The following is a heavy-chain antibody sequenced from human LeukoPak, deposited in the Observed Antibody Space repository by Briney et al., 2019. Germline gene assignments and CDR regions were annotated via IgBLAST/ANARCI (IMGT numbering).Heavy chain of an antibody. J-gene: IGHJ4*02. Sequence: SGGSLRLSCAASGFTFSSYAMSWVRQAPGKGLEWVSSFSGGDGSTYYADSVKGRFTISRDNSKNTLSLQMNSLRAEDTAVYFCAKGDAYCGGDCFPDWGQGTLVTVSS. V-gene: IGHV3-23*01. CDR2: FSGGDGST. CDR3: AKGDAYCGGDCFPD. CDR1: GFTFSSYA. D-gene: IGHD2-21*02.